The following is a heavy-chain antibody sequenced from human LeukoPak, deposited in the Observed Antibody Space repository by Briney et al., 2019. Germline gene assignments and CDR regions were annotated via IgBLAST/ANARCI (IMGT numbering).Heavy chain of an antibody. V-gene: IGHV3-23*01. CDR1: GFTFSSYA. D-gene: IGHD2-8*01. CDR3: AKDTSIGRYCTNGVCSPFDY. CDR2: IGDSGGGT. J-gene: IGHJ4*02. Sequence: PGGSLRLSCAASGFTFSSYAMSWVRQAPGKGLEWVSGIGDSGGGTYYADSVKGRFTISRDNSKNMLYLQMNSLRADDTAVYYCAKDTSIGRYCTNGVCSPFDYWGQGTLVTVSS.